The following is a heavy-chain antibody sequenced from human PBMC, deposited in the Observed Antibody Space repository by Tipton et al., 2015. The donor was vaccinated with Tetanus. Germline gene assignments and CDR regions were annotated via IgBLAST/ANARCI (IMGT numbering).Heavy chain of an antibody. J-gene: IGHJ5*02. D-gene: IGHD2-15*01. Sequence: SLRLSCAASGFIFSSYGINWVRQAPGKGLEWLAVSWYDGTDKYYADSVKGRFTISRDNSKNTLYLQMNSLRVEDTAVYYCAREADCRGVSCVSGDLDTLGQGTQVTVSA. CDR1: GFIFSSYG. V-gene: IGHV3-33*01. CDR2: SWYDGTDK. CDR3: AREADCRGVSCVSGDLDT.